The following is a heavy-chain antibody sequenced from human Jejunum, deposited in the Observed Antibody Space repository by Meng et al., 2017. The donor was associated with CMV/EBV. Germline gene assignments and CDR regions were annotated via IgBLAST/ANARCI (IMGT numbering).Heavy chain of an antibody. CDR3: AREMRYCSGNTCYTNWYFDL. J-gene: IGHJ2*01. D-gene: IGHD2-15*01. V-gene: IGHV3-7*01. Sequence: SYWLSWVRQAPGEGLEWVANINPDGSEYYFADSVRGRFRISRDNAKNSLYLQMYSLGADDTAVYYCAREMRYCSGNTCYTNWYFDLWGRGTLVTVSS. CDR1: SYW. CDR2: INPDGSEY.